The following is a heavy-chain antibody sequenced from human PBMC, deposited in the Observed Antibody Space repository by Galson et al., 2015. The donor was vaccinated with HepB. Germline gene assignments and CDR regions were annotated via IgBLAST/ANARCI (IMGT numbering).Heavy chain of an antibody. CDR3: ARLVGYCSGGSCYFNRGMNWVDP. CDR2: IKQDGSEK. Sequence: SLRLSCAASGFTFSSYWMSWVRQAPGKGLEWVANIKQDGSEKYYVDSVKGRFTISRDNAKNSLYLQMNSLRAEDTAVYYCARLVGYCSGGSCYFNRGMNWVDPWGQGTLVTVSS. J-gene: IGHJ5*02. V-gene: IGHV3-7*03. CDR1: GFTFSSYW. D-gene: IGHD2-15*01.